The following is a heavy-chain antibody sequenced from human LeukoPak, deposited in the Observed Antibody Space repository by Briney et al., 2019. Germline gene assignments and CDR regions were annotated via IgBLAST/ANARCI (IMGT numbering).Heavy chain of an antibody. V-gene: IGHV3-74*01. CDR3: AREGPSGGFDY. J-gene: IGHJ4*02. D-gene: IGHD3-16*01. CDR1: GFTFSSYW. CDR2: INSDGSST. Sequence: GGSLRLSCAASGFTFSSYWMHWVRQAPGKGLVWVSRINSDGSSTSYADSVKGRFTISRDNAKNTLYLQMNSLRAEDTAVYYCAREGPSGGFDYWGQGTPVTVSS.